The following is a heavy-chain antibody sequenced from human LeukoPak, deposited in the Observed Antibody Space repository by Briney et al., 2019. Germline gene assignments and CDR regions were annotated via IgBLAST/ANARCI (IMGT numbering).Heavy chain of an antibody. CDR3: ASLGTYDSSGYQDY. V-gene: IGHV3-48*03. J-gene: IGHJ4*02. D-gene: IGHD3-22*01. CDR2: ISSSGSTI. CDR1: GFTFSSYE. Sequence: PGGSLRLSCAASGFTFSSYEMNWFRQAPGKGLEWVSYISSSGSTIYYADSVKGRFTISRDNAKNSLYLQMNSLRAEDTVVYYCASLGTYDSSGYQDYWGQGTLVTVSS.